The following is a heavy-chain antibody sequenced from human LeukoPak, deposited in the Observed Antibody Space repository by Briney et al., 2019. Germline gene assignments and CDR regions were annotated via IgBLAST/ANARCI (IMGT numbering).Heavy chain of an antibody. Sequence: ASVKVSCKASGYTFTSYSISWVRQAPGQGLEWMGWISAYNGNTNYAQKLQGRVTMTTDTSTSTAYMELRSLRSDDTAVYYCARDLDIVVLAAALRHYGLDVWGQGTTVTVSS. V-gene: IGHV1-18*01. CDR1: GYTFTSYS. CDR2: ISAYNGNT. J-gene: IGHJ6*02. D-gene: IGHD2-15*01. CDR3: ARDLDIVVLAAALRHYGLDV.